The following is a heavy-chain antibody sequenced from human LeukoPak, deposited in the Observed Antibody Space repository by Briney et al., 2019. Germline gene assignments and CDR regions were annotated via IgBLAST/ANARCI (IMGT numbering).Heavy chain of an antibody. CDR3: ARDRPGSGWYYFDS. CDR2: ITSSSSTI. D-gene: IGHD6-19*01. V-gene: IGHV3-48*01. CDR1: GFTFSSYS. Sequence: GGSVGLSCAASGFTFSSYSMNWVRQAPGKGLEWVSFITSSSSTIYYVDSVKGRFTISSDNAKNSLYLQMNSLRAEDTAVYYCARDRPGSGWYYFDSWGQGTLVTVST. J-gene: IGHJ4*02.